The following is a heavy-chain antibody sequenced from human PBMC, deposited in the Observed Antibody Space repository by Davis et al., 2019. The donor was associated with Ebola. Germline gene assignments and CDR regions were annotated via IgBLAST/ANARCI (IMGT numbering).Heavy chain of an antibody. CDR2: VSDSGST. J-gene: IGHJ6*02. D-gene: IGHD3-3*01. V-gene: IGHV4-59*02. CDR3: ARVGGFWSGYGMDV. CDR1: DASVSSYY. Sequence: SETLSLTCTVSDASVSSYYWSWIRQPPGKGLEWIGYVSDSGSTNYNPSLRSRVTILVDTSKNQFSLKLSSVTAADTAVYYCARVGGFWSGYGMDVWGQGTTVTVSS.